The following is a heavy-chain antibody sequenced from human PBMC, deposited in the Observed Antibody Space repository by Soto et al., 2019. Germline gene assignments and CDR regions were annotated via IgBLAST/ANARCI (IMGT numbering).Heavy chain of an antibody. J-gene: IGHJ4*02. D-gene: IGHD1-26*01. CDR3: ARRGSGSDYDY. CDR2: ISGSGDST. CDR1: GFTFSSYA. V-gene: IGHV3-23*01. Sequence: EVQLLESGGGLVQPGGSLRLSCAASGFTFSSYAMRWVRQAPGQGLEWVSAISGSGDSTYYADSVKGRFTISRDNSKDTVYLQMNSLRGEDTAVYYFARRGSGSDYDYWGQGTLVTVSS.